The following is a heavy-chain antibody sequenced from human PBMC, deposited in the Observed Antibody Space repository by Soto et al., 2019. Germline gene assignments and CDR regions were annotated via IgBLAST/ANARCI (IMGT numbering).Heavy chain of an antibody. J-gene: IGHJ3*02. V-gene: IGHV4-31*03. CDR2: IYYSGST. D-gene: IGHD4-17*01. CDR3: ARRGDYVLRAFDI. CDR1: DGSISSGGYY. Sequence: TQCVTCSVSDGSISSGGYYCSWIRQHPGKGLEWIGYIYYSGSTYYNPSLKSRVTISVDTSKNQFSLKLSSVTAADTAVFYCARRGDYVLRAFDIWGQGTMVTVS.